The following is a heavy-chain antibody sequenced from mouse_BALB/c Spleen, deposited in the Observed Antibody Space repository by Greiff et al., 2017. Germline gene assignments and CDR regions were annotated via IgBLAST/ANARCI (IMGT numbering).Heavy chain of an antibody. CDR3: ARDLTGTGAMDY. Sequence: EVQRVESGGGLVKPGGSLKLSCAASGFTFSSYAMSWVRQSPEKRLEWVAEISSGGSYTYYPDTVTGRITISRDNAKNTLYLEMSSLRSEDTAMYYCARDLTGTGAMDYWGQGTSVTVSS. CDR2: ISSGGSYT. V-gene: IGHV5-9-4*01. D-gene: IGHD4-1*01. CDR1: GFTFSSYA. J-gene: IGHJ4*01.